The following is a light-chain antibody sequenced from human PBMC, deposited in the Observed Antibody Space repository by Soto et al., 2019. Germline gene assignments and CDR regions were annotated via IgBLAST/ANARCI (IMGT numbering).Light chain of an antibody. CDR2: GAS. CDR3: QQYSDLPMT. Sequence: EIVLTQSPGTLSLSPGERATLSCRASQSVSSSYLAWYQQKPGQAPRFLIYGASSRATGIPDRFSGSGSGTDFTLTISRLEPGDFAVYFCQQYSDLPMTFGQGTRLEI. V-gene: IGKV3-20*01. J-gene: IGKJ5*01. CDR1: QSVSSSY.